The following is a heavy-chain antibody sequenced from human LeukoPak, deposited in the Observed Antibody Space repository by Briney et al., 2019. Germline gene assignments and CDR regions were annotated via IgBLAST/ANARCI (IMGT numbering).Heavy chain of an antibody. J-gene: IGHJ4*02. CDR1: GDSISSSY. Sequence: PSETLSLTCNVSGDSISSSYWSWIRQPPGKGLEWIGYIYYSGSTNYNPTLKSRVTISVDTPKNQFSLKLSSVTAADTAVYYCARGRRGWLAAYWGQGTLVTVSS. D-gene: IGHD6-19*01. CDR2: IYYSGST. V-gene: IGHV4-59*01. CDR3: ARGRRGWLAAY.